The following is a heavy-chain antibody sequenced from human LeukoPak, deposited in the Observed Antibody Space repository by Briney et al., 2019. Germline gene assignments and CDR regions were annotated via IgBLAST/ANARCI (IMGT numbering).Heavy chain of an antibody. CDR2: ISYDGSNK. CDR3: ARSHRCRGSSSPYHFDY. V-gene: IGHV3-30*04. D-gene: IGHD6-6*01. CDR1: GFTFSSYA. Sequence: GGSLRLSCAASGFTFSSYAMHWVRQAPGKGLEWVAVISYDGSNKYYADSVKGRLTISRDNSKNTLYLQMNSLRAEDTAVYYCARSHRCRGSSSPYHFDYWGQGTLVTVSS. J-gene: IGHJ4*02.